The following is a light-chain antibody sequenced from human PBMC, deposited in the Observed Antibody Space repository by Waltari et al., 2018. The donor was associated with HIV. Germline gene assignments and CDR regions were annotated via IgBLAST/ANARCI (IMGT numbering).Light chain of an antibody. CDR3: GTWDSSLSAGGV. Sequence: QSVLTQPPSVSAAPGQKVTISCSGSSSNLGNNYVSWYQQLPGTAPKLLIYDNSKRPSGIPDRVSGSKSGTSATLGITGLQTGDEADYYCGTWDSSLSAGGVFGGGTKLTVL. J-gene: IGLJ2*01. CDR2: DNS. CDR1: SSNLGNNY. V-gene: IGLV1-51*01.